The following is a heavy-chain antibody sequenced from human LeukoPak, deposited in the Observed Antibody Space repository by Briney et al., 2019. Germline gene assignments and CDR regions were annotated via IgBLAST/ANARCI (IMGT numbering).Heavy chain of an antibody. CDR3: AKRGEWVVVTSFYYFDY. CDR2: ISGSGGST. Sequence: GGSLRLSCAASGFTFSSYAMSWVRQAPGKGLEWVSAISGSGGSTYYADSVKGRVTISRENSKNTLYLQMNSLRAEDTAVYYCAKRGEWVVVTSFYYFDYWGQGTLVTVSS. V-gene: IGHV3-23*01. CDR1: GFTFSSYA. J-gene: IGHJ4*02. D-gene: IGHD2-21*02.